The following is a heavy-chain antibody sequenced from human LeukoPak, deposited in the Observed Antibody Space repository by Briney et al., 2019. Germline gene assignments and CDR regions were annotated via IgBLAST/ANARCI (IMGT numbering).Heavy chain of an antibody. CDR2: ISAYNGNT. CDR1: GYSFTTYA. CDR3: ARDYGGMDV. V-gene: IGHV1-18*01. J-gene: IGHJ6*02. Sequence: ASVKVSCKASGYSFTTYAISWVRQAPGQGLEWMGWISAYNGNTNYALNLRGRVSMTTDTSTSTVYMELRSLRSDDTAVYYCARDYGGMDVWGQGTTVTVSS. D-gene: IGHD3-10*01.